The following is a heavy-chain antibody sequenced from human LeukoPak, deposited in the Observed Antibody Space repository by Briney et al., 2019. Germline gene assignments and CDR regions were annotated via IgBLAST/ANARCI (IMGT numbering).Heavy chain of an antibody. CDR1: GGSISSSSYY. Sequence: SGTLSLTCTVSGGSISSSSYYWGWIRQPPGKGPEWIGSIYYSGSTYYNPSLKSRVTISVDTSKNQFSLKLSSVTAADTAVYHCARRVVRGGVRGPLNWFDPWGQGTLVTVSS. J-gene: IGHJ5*02. CDR2: IYYSGST. CDR3: ARRVVRGGVRGPLNWFDP. V-gene: IGHV4-39*07. D-gene: IGHD3-10*01.